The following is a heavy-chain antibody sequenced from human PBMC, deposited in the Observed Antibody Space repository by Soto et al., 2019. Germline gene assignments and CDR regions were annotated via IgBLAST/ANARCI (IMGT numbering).Heavy chain of an antibody. Sequence: ASVKVSCKASGGTFSSYAISWVRQAPGQGLEWMGGIIPILGIANYAQKFQGRVTITADKSTSTAYMELSSLRSEDTAVYYCARESPKGGGNSGVRLWYFDLWGRGTLVTVSS. J-gene: IGHJ2*01. CDR3: ARESPKGGGNSGVRLWYFDL. D-gene: IGHD2-21*02. CDR1: GGTFSSYA. V-gene: IGHV1-69*10. CDR2: IIPILGIA.